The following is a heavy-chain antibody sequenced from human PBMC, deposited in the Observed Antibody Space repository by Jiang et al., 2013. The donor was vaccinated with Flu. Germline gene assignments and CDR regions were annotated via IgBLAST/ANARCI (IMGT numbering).Heavy chain of an antibody. CDR2: INHSGST. D-gene: IGHD6-6*01. CDR3: ARGIRALSSSSSSP. V-gene: IGHV4-34*01. Sequence: LLKPSETLSLTCAVYGGSFSGYYWSWIRQPPGKGLEWIGEINHSGSTNYNPSLKSRVTISVDTSKNQFSLKLSSVTAADTAVYYCARGIRALSSSSSSPWGQGTLVTVSS. J-gene: IGHJ5*02. CDR1: GGSFSGYY.